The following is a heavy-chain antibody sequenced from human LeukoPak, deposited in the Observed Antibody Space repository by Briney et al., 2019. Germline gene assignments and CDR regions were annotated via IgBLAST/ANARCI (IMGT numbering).Heavy chain of an antibody. Sequence: ASVTVSCKASGYTFTVYYMHWVRQAPGQGLEWMGWINPNSGGTNYAQKFQGRVTMTRDTSISTAYMELSRLRSDDTAVYYCARVTVSSYYDRWGQGTLVTVSS. CDR2: INPNSGGT. CDR3: ARVTVSSYYDR. V-gene: IGHV1-2*02. J-gene: IGHJ4*02. D-gene: IGHD3-10*02. CDR1: GYTFTVYY.